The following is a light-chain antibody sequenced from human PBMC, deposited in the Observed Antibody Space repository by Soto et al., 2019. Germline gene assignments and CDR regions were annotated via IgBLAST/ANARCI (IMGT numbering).Light chain of an antibody. CDR2: GAS. V-gene: IGKV3-20*01. Sequence: EIVLTQSPGTLSLSPGERATLSCRASQSVSSSYLAWYQQKPGQAHRLPIYGASSRAPGIPNRFSGSGSGTDFTLTISRQEPEEFAVYYCQQYGSSRTFGQGTKVEIK. CDR1: QSVSSSY. J-gene: IGKJ1*01. CDR3: QQYGSSRT.